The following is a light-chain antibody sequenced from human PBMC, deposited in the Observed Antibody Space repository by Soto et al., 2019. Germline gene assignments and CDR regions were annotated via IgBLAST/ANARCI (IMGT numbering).Light chain of an antibody. CDR3: ISYTDRQSYL. CDR1: SSDIGSYDH. J-gene: IGLJ1*01. CDR2: AVS. V-gene: IGLV2-14*03. Sequence: ALTKPASLSGSPGQSIPISCSVTSSDIGSYDHVAWYQQFPGKSPKLIIYAVSDRPSGVSDRFSGSKSGISASLTISGLQTEDEADYYCISYTDRQSYLFGTGTKV.